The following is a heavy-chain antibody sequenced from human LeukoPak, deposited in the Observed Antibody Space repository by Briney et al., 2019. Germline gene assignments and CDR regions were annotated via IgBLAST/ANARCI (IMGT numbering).Heavy chain of an antibody. D-gene: IGHD3-9*01. CDR3: ARDILTGYDY. V-gene: IGHV4-38-2*02. CDR1: DSSISSGYY. J-gene: IGHJ4*02. CDR2: IYHSGST. Sequence: SETLSLTCTVSDSSISSGYYWGCIRQPPGKGLEWIGSIYHSGSTYYNPSLKSRVTISVDTSKNQFSLKLSSVTAADTAVYYCARDILTGYDYWGQGALVTVSS.